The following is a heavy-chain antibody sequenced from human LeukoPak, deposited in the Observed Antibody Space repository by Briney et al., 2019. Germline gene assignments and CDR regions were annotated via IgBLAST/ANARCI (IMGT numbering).Heavy chain of an antibody. CDR1: GGSISSGSYY. CDR3: ARGVISSWSYYFDY. Sequence: PSQTLSLTCTVSGGSISSGSYYWSSIRQPAGKGLEWIGRIYTSGSTNYNPSLKSRVTISVDTSKNQFSLKLSSVTAADTAVYYCARGVISSWSYYFDYWGQGTLVTVSS. D-gene: IGHD6-13*01. V-gene: IGHV4-61*02. J-gene: IGHJ4*02. CDR2: IYTSGST.